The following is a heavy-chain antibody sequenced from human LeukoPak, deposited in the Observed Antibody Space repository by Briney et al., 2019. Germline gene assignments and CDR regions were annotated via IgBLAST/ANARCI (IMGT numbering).Heavy chain of an antibody. J-gene: IGHJ4*02. CDR2: IKQDGSEK. CDR3: ARDSGWWRFDF. Sequence: GGSLRLSCAASGFTFSSYSMNWVRQAPGKGLEWVANIKQDGSEKYYVDSVKGRLTISRDNAKNSLYLQMNSLRAEDTAVYYCARDSGWWRFDFWGQGTLVTVSS. CDR1: GFTFSSYS. D-gene: IGHD6-13*01. V-gene: IGHV3-7*03.